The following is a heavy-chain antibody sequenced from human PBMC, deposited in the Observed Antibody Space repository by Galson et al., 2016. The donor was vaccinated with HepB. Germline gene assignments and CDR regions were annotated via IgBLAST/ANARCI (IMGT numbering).Heavy chain of an antibody. CDR3: ARSGSYYIFDY. CDR1: GDSITSYR. V-gene: IGHV4-59*01. D-gene: IGHD1-26*01. J-gene: IGHJ4*02. Sequence: ETLSLTCTVSGDSITSYRWSWIRQPPERGLEWIGYIYGSGNTNYNPSLKSRVTLSLDTSKNQISLKLTSVTAADTAVYYCARSGSYYIFDYWGQGTLVTVSS. CDR2: IYGSGNT.